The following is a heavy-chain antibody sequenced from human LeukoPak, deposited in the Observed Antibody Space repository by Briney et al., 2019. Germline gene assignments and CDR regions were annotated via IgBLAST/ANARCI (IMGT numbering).Heavy chain of an antibody. CDR3: ARVCSSTSCPNYYMDV. J-gene: IGHJ6*03. CDR1: GYTFTGYY. Sequence: ASVKVSCKASGYTFTGYYMHWVRQAPGQGLEWMGWINPNSGGTNYAQKFQGRVTMTRDTSISTAYMELSRLRSDDTAVYYCARVCSSTSCPNYYMDVWGKGTTVTVSS. D-gene: IGHD2-2*01. V-gene: IGHV1-2*02. CDR2: INPNSGGT.